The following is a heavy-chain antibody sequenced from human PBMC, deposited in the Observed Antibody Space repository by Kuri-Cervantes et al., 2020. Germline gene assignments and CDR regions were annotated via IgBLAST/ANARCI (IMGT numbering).Heavy chain of an antibody. CDR2: FSSSNSYI. V-gene: IGHV3-21*04. D-gene: IGHD3-22*01. Sequence: GGSLRLSCAASGFTFISAWMTSVRQAPGKGLEWVSSFSSSNSYIYYGDSVKGRFTISRDNAKNSLYLQMNSLRVEDTALYYCARTYYYDGSGYYFGYWGQGTLVTVSS. CDR3: ARTYYYDGSGYYFGY. J-gene: IGHJ4*02. CDR1: GFTFISAW.